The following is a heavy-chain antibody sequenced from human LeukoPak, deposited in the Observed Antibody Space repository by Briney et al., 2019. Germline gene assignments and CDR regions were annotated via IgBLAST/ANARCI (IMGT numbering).Heavy chain of an antibody. CDR2: IRYDGGNK. D-gene: IGHD6-13*01. CDR3: AKDLYSIAAAQTDY. Sequence: PGGSLRLSCAASGFTFSTYGMHWVRQAPGKGLEWVAFIRYDGGNKYYADSVRGRFTISRDNSKNTLYLQMNSLRAEDTAVYYCAKDLYSIAAAQTDYWGQGTLVTVSS. J-gene: IGHJ4*02. CDR1: GFTFSTYG. V-gene: IGHV3-30*02.